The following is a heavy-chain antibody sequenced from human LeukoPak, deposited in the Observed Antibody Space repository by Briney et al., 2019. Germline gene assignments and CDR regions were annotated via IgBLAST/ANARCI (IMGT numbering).Heavy chain of an antibody. D-gene: IGHD3-3*01. CDR3: ATKITIFGVVIIGPHYFDY. Sequence: SETLSLTCTVSGGSISSYYWSWIRQPAGEGLEWVGRIYTSESTNYNPSLKSRVTISVDTSKNQFSLKLSSVTAADTAVYYCATKITIFGVVIIGPHYFDYWGQGTLVTVSS. V-gene: IGHV4-4*07. J-gene: IGHJ4*02. CDR1: GGSISSYY. CDR2: IYTSEST.